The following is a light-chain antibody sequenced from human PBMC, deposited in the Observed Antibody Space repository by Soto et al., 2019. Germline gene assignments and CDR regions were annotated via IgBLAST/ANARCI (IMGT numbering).Light chain of an antibody. CDR2: GAS. J-gene: IGKJ2*01. CDR1: QSVSSN. Sequence: EMVMTQSPATLSVSPGERATLSCRASQSVSSNLAWYQQKPGQAPRLLIYGASTRATGIPARFSGSGSGTDFTLTISSLQSEDFAVYYCQQYDNWYTFGQGTKVEIK. CDR3: QQYDNWYT. V-gene: IGKV3-15*01.